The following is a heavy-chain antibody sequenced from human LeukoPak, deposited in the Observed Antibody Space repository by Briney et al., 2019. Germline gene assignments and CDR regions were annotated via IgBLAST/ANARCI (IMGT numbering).Heavy chain of an antibody. D-gene: IGHD3-3*01. CDR1: GFTVSSNY. J-gene: IGHJ4*02. V-gene: IGHV3-53*01. CDR2: IYSGGST. Sequence: GGSLRLSCAASGFTVSSNYMSWVRQAPGKGLEWVSVIYSGGSTYYADSVKGRFTISRDSSKNTLYLQMNSLRAEDTAVYYCARINYEYYDFWSGYLDYWGQGTLVTVSS. CDR3: ARINYEYYDFWSGYLDY.